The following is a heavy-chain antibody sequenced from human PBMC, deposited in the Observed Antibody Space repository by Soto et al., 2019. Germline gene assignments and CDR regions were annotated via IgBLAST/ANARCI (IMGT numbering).Heavy chain of an antibody. Sequence: QSQLVQSGAEAKRPGTSVKFSFKVSGYTFTNYFHWIRQAPGQGLAWMGWMNPNDGDTEYARNFQGRVTLTRYTSNYTAYMELSSLKYDDRAVYSCARENLGCVDWGQGTMVTVSS. CDR3: ARENLGCVD. CDR2: MNPNDGDT. D-gene: IGHD3-16*01. CDR1: GYTFTNY. V-gene: IGHV1-2*02. J-gene: IGHJ4*02.